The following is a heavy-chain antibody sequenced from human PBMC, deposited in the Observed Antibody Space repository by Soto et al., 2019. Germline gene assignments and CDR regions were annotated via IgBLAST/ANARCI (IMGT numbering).Heavy chain of an antibody. D-gene: IGHD6-6*01. V-gene: IGHV3-23*01. Sequence: EVQLLESGGGLVQPGESLRLSCAASGFTFSSYAMSWVRQAPGKGLEWVSVISGSDDSTYYADCVKGRCTISRDNTKNRTYQQMNSRRAEDTAVYYCAKRSSSATFDYWGQGTLVTVSS. CDR3: AKRSSSATFDY. CDR2: ISGSDDST. J-gene: IGHJ4*02. CDR1: GFTFSSYA.